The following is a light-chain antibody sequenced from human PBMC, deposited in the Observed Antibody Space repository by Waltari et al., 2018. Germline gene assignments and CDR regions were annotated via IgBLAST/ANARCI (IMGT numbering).Light chain of an antibody. CDR2: DVS. Sequence: QSALTQPASVSGSPGQSITISCTGTSSDVGGFNYVSWYQQHPGKAPKLMIYDVSKRPSGVSNRFSGSKSGNTASLVISGLQAEDDADYYCSAYTTGSTVVFGGGTKLTVL. J-gene: IGLJ3*02. CDR1: SSDVGGFNY. CDR3: SAYTTGSTVV. V-gene: IGLV2-14*03.